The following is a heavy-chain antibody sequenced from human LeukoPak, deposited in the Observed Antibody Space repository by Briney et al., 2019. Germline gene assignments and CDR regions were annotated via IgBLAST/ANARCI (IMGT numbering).Heavy chain of an antibody. D-gene: IGHD6-13*01. CDR2: ISAYNGNT. Sequence: ASVTVSFKASGYTFTIYGISWVRQAPGQGLEWMGWISAYNGNTNYAQKLQGRVTMTTDTSTSTAYMELRSLRSDDMAVYYCARTPGFSSSWLSDYWGQGTLVTVSS. J-gene: IGHJ4*02. V-gene: IGHV1-18*03. CDR1: GYTFTIYG. CDR3: ARTPGFSSSWLSDY.